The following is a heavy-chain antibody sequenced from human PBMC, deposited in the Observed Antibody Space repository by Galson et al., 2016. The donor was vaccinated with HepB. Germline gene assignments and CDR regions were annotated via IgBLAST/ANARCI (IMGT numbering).Heavy chain of an antibody. CDR1: GDSVSSNSAV. D-gene: IGHD6-19*01. V-gene: IGHV6-1*01. Sequence: CAISGDSVSSNSAVWNWIRQSPSRGLEWLGRTFYKSKWYNDYAVSVKSRITVNADTSKNQFSLHLNSVTPDDTAVYYCTRGFEYSSGWYYFDHWGQGTLVSVS. CDR2: TFYKSKWYN. CDR3: TRGFEYSSGWYYFDH. J-gene: IGHJ4*02.